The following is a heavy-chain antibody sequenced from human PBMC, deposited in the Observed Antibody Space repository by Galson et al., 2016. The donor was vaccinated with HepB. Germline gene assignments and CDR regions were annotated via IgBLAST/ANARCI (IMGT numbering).Heavy chain of an antibody. D-gene: IGHD2-21*02. CDR1: GYSFNSYW. V-gene: IGHV5-51*01. Sequence: QSGAEVKKPGESLRISCKVSGYSFNSYWIGWVRQMPGKGLEWMGIIYPGDSDTRYSPSFQGQVTISVDKSISTAYLQWSSLKASDTAIYYCARGARLRNWFDPWGQGTLVIVSS. CDR2: IYPGDSDT. CDR3: ARGARLRNWFDP. J-gene: IGHJ5*02.